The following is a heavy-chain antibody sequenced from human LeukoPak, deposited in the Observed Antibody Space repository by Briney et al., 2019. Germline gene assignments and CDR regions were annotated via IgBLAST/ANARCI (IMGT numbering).Heavy chain of an antibody. D-gene: IGHD2-2*01. CDR2: ISYDGSNK. CDR3: AKDYCSSTSCHPYYYYGMDV. J-gene: IGHJ6*02. CDR1: GFTFSSYG. Sequence: GGSLRLSCAASGFTFSSYGMHWVRQAPGKGLEWVAVISYDGSNKYYADSVKGRFTISRDNSKNTLYLQMNSLRAEDTAVYYCAKDYCSSTSCHPYYYYGMDVWGQGTTVTVSS. V-gene: IGHV3-30*18.